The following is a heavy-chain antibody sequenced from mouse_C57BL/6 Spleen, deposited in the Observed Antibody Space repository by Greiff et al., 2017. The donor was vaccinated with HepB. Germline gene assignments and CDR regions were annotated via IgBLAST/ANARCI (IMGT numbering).Heavy chain of an antibody. Sequence: EVMLVESGGGLVKPGGSLKLSCAASGFTFSDYGMHWVRQAPEKGLEWVAYISSGSSTIYYADTVKGRFTISRDNAKNTLFLQMTSLRSEDTAMYYCARHYGSSSNYFDYWGQGTTLTVSS. CDR3: ARHYGSSSNYFDY. CDR1: GFTFSDYG. D-gene: IGHD1-1*01. J-gene: IGHJ2*01. CDR2: ISSGSSTI. V-gene: IGHV5-17*01.